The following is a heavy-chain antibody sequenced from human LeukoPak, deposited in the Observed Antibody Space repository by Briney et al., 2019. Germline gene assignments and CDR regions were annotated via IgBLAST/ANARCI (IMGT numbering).Heavy chain of an antibody. D-gene: IGHD3-22*01. CDR1: GYSFTSYW. CDR3: ATSPYYYDSSGYYYLDY. V-gene: IGHV5-51*01. Sequence: GESLKISCKGSGYSFTSYWIGWVRQMPGKGLEWMGIIYPGDSDTRYSPSFQGQVTISADKSISTAYLQWSSLKASDTAMYYCATSPYYYDSSGYYYLDYWGQGTLVTVSS. CDR2: IYPGDSDT. J-gene: IGHJ4*02.